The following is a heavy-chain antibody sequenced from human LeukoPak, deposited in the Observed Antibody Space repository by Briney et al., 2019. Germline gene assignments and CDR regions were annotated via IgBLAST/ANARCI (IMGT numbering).Heavy chain of an antibody. J-gene: IGHJ3*02. CDR2: IYHSGST. V-gene: IGHV4-38-2*01. CDR1: GYSISSGYY. D-gene: IGHD2-2*01. CDR3: ASNLVSAVLQAFDI. Sequence: PSETLSLTCAVSGYSISSGYYWGWIRQPPGKGLEWIGSIYHSGSTYYNPSLKSRVIISVDTSKNQFSLKLSSVTAADTAVYYCASNLVSAVLQAFDIWGQGTMVTVSS.